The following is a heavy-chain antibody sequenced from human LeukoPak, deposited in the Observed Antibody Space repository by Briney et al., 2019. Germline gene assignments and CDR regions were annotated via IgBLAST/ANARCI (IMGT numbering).Heavy chain of an antibody. V-gene: IGHV4-4*02. D-gene: IGHD1-26*01. CDR1: GRIIYSCNW. CDR2: IYHSGST. Sequence: SGTLSLTCAICGRIIYSCNWWGWVRQPPGKGLQWIGEIYHSGSTNYSPSLKSRVTISVDKSKNQFSLKVTSVTAADTAVYYCARVSSGSYYFDSWGQGTLVTVSA. CDR3: ARVSSGSYYFDS. J-gene: IGHJ4*02.